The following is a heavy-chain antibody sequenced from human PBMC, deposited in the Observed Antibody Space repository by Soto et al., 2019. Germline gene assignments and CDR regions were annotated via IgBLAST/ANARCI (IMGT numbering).Heavy chain of an antibody. J-gene: IGHJ4*02. V-gene: IGHV3-66*01. D-gene: IGHD2-2*01. CDR3: ARGRGSTGYLGREHYFDY. CDR2: IDIGGNT. Sequence: EVQVVESGGGLVQPGGSLRLSCAASGFSVTNNYMNWVRQAPGKGLEWVSIIDIGGNTYYADSVKDRFTISRDNSRNTLYLHMDILRDEDTAVYYCARGRGSTGYLGREHYFDYWGQGTLVTVSP. CDR1: GFSVTNNY.